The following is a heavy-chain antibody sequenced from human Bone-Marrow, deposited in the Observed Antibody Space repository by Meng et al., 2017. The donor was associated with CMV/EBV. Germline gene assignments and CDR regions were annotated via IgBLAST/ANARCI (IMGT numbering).Heavy chain of an antibody. CDR2: IYDSGTT. CDR3: ARRTGLRSVDY. D-gene: IGHD3/OR15-3a*01. CDR1: GVSIRSSDYY. V-gene: IGHV4-39*01. Sequence: CTVSGVSIRSSDYYWVWIRQPPGQGLEWIGSIYDSGTTYYNPSLKSRVTISLDKSKRQFSLRLSSVTAADTAVYFCARRTGLRSVDYWGQGTLVTVSS. J-gene: IGHJ4*02.